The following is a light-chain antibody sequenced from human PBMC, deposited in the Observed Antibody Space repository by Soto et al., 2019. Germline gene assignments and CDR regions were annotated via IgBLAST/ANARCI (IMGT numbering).Light chain of an antibody. V-gene: IGKV1-5*01. Sequence: DIQMTQSPSTLSATAGDRVTITCRASQSISAWLAWYQQKPGKAPKLLIYDASNLESGVPSRFSGSGSGTEFTLAISNLQPDDFATYYCQQYENYWTFGQETKVEIK. CDR2: DAS. CDR1: QSISAW. CDR3: QQYENYWT. J-gene: IGKJ1*01.